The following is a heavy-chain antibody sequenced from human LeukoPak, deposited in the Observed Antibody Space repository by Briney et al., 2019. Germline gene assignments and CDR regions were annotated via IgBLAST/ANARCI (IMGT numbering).Heavy chain of an antibody. V-gene: IGHV1-18*01. J-gene: IGHJ5*02. CDR1: GYTFTSYG. D-gene: IGHD2-2*01. CDR3: ARGGDIVVVPAARVKPRKTHNWFDP. CDR2: ISAYNGNT. Sequence: GASVKVSCKASGYTFTSYGISWVRQAPGQGLEWMGWISAYNGNTNYAQKLQGRVTMTTDTSTSTAYMELRSLRSDDTAVYYCARGGDIVVVPAARVKPRKTHNWFDPWGQGTLVTVSS.